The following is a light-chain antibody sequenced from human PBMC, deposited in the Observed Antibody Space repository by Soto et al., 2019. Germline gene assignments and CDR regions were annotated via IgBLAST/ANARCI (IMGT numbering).Light chain of an antibody. V-gene: IGLV1-40*01. CDR2: DNS. J-gene: IGLJ1*01. CDR3: QSYDSSLNIYV. Sequence: QLVLTQPPSVSGAPGQRVTISCTGSSSNIGAGYDVHWYQHLPGRAPKLLICDNSHRPSGVPDRFSGSKSVTSASLAITGLQAEDEADYYCQSYDSSLNIYVFGTGTKVTVL. CDR1: SSNIGAGYD.